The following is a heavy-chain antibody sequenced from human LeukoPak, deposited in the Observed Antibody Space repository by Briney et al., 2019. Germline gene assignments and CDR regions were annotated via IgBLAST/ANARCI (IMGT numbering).Heavy chain of an antibody. CDR2: INHSGST. D-gene: IGHD3-3*01. CDR1: GGSFSGYY. CDR3: ARGPYDFWSGFYFDY. J-gene: IGHJ4*02. Sequence: SETLSLTCAVYGGSFSGYYWSWIRQPPGKGLEWIGEINHSGSTNYNPSLKSRVTISVDTSKNQFSLKLSSVTAADTAVYYCARGPYDFWSGFYFDYWGQGTLVTVSS. V-gene: IGHV4-34*01.